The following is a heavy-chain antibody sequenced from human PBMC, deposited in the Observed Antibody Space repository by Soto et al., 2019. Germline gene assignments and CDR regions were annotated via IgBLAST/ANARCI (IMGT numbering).Heavy chain of an antibody. CDR1: GGSISSYY. CDR3: ARAAHYYDSSSYWYFDL. J-gene: IGHJ2*01. D-gene: IGHD3-22*01. CDR2: IYYSGST. V-gene: IGHV4-59*01. Sequence: SETLSLTCSVSGGSISSYYWSWIRQPPGKGLEWIGYIYYSGSTNYNPSLKSRVTISVDTSKNQFSLKLSSVTAADTAVYYCARAAHYYDSSSYWYFDLWGRGTLVTVSS.